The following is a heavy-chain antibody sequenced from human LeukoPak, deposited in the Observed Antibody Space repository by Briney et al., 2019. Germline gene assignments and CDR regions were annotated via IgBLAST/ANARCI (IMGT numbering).Heavy chain of an antibody. V-gene: IGHV4-59*01. CDR3: ARRTYFYDSSGYYFDY. CDR1: GGSISSYY. CDR2: IYYSGST. Sequence: PSETLSLTCTVSGGSISSYYWSWIRQPPAKGQECIGYIYYSGSTNYNPSLKSRVTISVDTSKNQFSLKPSSVTAADTAVYYCARRTYFYDSSGYYFDYWGQGTLVTVSS. D-gene: IGHD3-22*01. J-gene: IGHJ4*02.